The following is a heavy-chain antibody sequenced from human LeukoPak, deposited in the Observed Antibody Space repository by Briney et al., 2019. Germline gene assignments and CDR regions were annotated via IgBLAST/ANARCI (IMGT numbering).Heavy chain of an antibody. D-gene: IGHD4-17*01. J-gene: IGHJ4*02. V-gene: IGHV3-74*03. Sequence: PGGALRLSCAASGFPFRTYWMHWVRHAPGKGLKWVSRINTEGSSTMYADSVKRRFTISRDNAKNSLYLHMNSLRPEDTAVYYCARVSPNTVTTLQFFDYWGQGTLVTVSS. CDR3: ARVSPNTVTTLQFFDY. CDR2: INTEGSST. CDR1: GFPFRTYW.